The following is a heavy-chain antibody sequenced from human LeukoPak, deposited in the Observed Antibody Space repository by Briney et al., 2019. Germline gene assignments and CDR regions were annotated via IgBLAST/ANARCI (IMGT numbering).Heavy chain of an antibody. CDR2: IYYSGST. D-gene: IGHD3-3*01. J-gene: IGHJ4*02. V-gene: IGHV4-59*01. CDR1: GGSISSYY. Sequence: SETLSLTCTVSGGSISSYYWSWIRQPPGKGLEWIGYIYYSGSTNYNPSLKSRVTISVDTSKNQFSLKLSSVTAADTAVYYCARGDDFRSGFPDYWGQGTLVTVSS. CDR3: ARGDDFRSGFPDY.